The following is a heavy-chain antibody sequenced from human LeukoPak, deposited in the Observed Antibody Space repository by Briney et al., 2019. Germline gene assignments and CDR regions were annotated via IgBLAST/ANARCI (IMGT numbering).Heavy chain of an antibody. V-gene: IGHV4-38-2*02. CDR2: IYHSGDT. J-gene: IGHJ6*03. CDR1: GYSITSGYY. CDR3: ARVEEGYGSGRRENYYYYYMDV. D-gene: IGHD3-10*01. Sequence: SETLSLTCIVSGYSITSGYYWGWIRQPPGKGLEWIGSIYHSGDTYYNPSLKSRVTISVDTSKNQFSLKLSSVTAADTAVYYCARVEEGYGSGRRENYYYYYMDVWGKGTTVTISS.